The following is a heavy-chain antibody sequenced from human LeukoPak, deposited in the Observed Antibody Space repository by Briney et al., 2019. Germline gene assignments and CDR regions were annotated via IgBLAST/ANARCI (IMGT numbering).Heavy chain of an antibody. CDR3: ARGGRSSWYFGGGKGNYYYYGMDV. Sequence: PSETLSLTCAVYGGSFSGYYWSWIRQPPGKGLEWIGEINHSGSTNYNPSLKSRVTISVDTSKNQFSLKLSSVTAADTAVYYCARGGRSSWYFGGGKGNYYYYGMDVWGQGTTVTVSS. V-gene: IGHV4-34*01. J-gene: IGHJ6*02. CDR2: INHSGST. CDR1: GGSFSGYY. D-gene: IGHD6-13*01.